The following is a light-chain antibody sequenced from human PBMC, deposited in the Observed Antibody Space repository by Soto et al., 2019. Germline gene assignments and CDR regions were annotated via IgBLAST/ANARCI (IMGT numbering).Light chain of an antibody. J-gene: IGLJ2*01. CDR3: SSFAGINNLL. CDR1: SSDVGAYDY. V-gene: IGLV2-8*01. Sequence: QSALTQPPSASGSPGQSVTISCTGTSSDVGAYDYVSWCQQHPGKAPKLMIYEVSQRPSGVPDRFSGSKSGNTASLTISGLQAEDEGDYYCSSFAGINNLLFGGGTKLTVL. CDR2: EVS.